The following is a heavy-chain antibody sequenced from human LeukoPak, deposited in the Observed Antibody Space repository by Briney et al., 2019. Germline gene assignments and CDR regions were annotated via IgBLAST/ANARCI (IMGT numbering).Heavy chain of an antibody. CDR2: ISGSGDST. CDR1: GFTFSNYG. V-gene: IGHV3-23*01. J-gene: IGHJ4*02. CDR3: AKDRGIISDY. D-gene: IGHD3-10*01. Sequence: GGSLRLSCAASGFTFSNYGMSWVRQAQGKGLEWVSSISGSGDSTYYADSVKGRFTISRDNSKNTLYLQMNSLRAEDTAVYYCAKDRGIISDYWGQGTLVTVSS.